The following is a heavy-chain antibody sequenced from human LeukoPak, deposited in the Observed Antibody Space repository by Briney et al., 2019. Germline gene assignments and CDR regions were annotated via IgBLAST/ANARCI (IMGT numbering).Heavy chain of an antibody. CDR1: GGSFSGYY. CDR3: ARAGGVSPYDTSAYPAAFDI. J-gene: IGHJ3*02. V-gene: IGHV4-59*01. D-gene: IGHD3-22*01. Sequence: SETLSLTCAVYGGSFSGYYWSWIRQPPGKGLEWIGYIYNSGSTNYNPSLKSRVTISVDTSKNQFSLKLTSVSAADTAVYYCARAGGVSPYDTSAYPAAFDIWGQGTMVTVSS. CDR2: IYNSGST.